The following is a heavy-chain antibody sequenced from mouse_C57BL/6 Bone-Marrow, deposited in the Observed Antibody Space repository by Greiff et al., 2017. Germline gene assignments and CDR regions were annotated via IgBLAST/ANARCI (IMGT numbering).Heavy chain of an antibody. Sequence: EVKLVESGGDLVKPGGSLKLSCAASEFTFSSYGMSWVRQTPDKRLEWVATISSGGSYTYYPDSVKGRFTISRDNAKNTLYLQMSSLKSEDTAMYYCAREGTGKAYWGQGTLVTVSA. CDR2: ISSGGSYT. V-gene: IGHV5-6*02. D-gene: IGHD4-1*01. CDR3: AREGTGKAY. CDR1: EFTFSSYG. J-gene: IGHJ3*01.